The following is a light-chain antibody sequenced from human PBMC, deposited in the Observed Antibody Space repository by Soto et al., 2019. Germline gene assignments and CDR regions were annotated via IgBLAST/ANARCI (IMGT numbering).Light chain of an antibody. CDR2: AAS. V-gene: IGKV3-11*01. Sequence: EVVLTQSPATLSLSPGERATLSCRTSQSISDSFAWYQQKPGQAPRLLIYAASNRAAGIPARFSGSGSETDFSLTISSLEPADFAIYYCQRRRTFGPGTKVEIK. CDR1: QSISDS. CDR3: QRRRT. J-gene: IGKJ1*01.